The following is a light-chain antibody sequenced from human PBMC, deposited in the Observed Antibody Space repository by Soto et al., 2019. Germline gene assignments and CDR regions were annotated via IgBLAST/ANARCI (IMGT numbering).Light chain of an antibody. V-gene: IGKV3-15*01. CDR1: QSVSSN. J-gene: IGKJ4*01. CDR3: QQYYNWPPLT. CDR2: GAS. Sequence: ETVMTQSPATLSVSPGERATLSCRARQSVSSNLAWYQHKPGQAPRLLIYGASTRATGIPARFSGSGSGTEFTLSISSLQSEDFAVYYCQQYYNWPPLTFGGGTKVEIK.